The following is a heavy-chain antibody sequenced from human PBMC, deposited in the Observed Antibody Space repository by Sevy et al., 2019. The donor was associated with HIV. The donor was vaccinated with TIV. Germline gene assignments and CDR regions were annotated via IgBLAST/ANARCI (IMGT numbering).Heavy chain of an antibody. CDR1: GFTFSLYS. V-gene: IGHV3-21*01. CDR2: ITSSSSYI. D-gene: IGHD4-17*01. CDR3: ARAYGDYVGGYYFDY. Sequence: GGSLRLSCAASGFTFSLYSLNWVRQAPGKGLEWVSSITSSSSYIYYTDSVKGRFTISRDNAKNSLYLQMNSLRVEDKAVYYCARAYGDYVGGYYFDYWGQGALVTVSS. J-gene: IGHJ4*02.